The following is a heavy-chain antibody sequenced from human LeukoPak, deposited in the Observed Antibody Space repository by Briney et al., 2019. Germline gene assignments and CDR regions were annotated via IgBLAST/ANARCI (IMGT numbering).Heavy chain of an antibody. D-gene: IGHD6-13*01. V-gene: IGHV3-74*01. CDR2: INTDGSST. CDR1: GFTASGSW. Sequence: GGSLRLSCAASGFTASGSWMHWVRQAPGKGLVWVSRINTDGSSTTYADSVKGRFTISRDNANNTLYLQMNSLRGEDTAVYYCARGSSWPDYWGQGTLVTVSS. J-gene: IGHJ4*02. CDR3: ARGSSWPDY.